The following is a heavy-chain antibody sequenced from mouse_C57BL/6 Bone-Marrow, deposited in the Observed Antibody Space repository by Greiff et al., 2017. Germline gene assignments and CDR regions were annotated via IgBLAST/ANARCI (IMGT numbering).Heavy chain of an antibody. CDR2: ISTGSSTI. Sequence: EVQVVESGGGLVKPGGSLKLSCAASGFTFSDYGMHWVRQAPEKGLEWVAYISTGSSTIYYADTVKGRFTISRDTAKHTLFLQMTSLRSEDAAMYYCEGDRAMDYWGQGTSVTVSS. V-gene: IGHV5-17*01. CDR3: EGDRAMDY. CDR1: GFTFSDYG. J-gene: IGHJ4*01.